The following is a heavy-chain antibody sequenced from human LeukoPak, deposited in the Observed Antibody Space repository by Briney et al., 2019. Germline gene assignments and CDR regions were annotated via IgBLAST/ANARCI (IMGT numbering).Heavy chain of an antibody. V-gene: IGHV3-21*01. CDR3: ARDKRPITHAFDL. D-gene: IGHD3-10*01. J-gene: IGHJ3*01. Sequence: GGSLRLSCEASGFTFSTYIMNWARQAPGKGREWVSSISSSSSSIYYTDSVKGRFTISRENAKNSLYLQMNSLRAEDTAVYYCARDKRPITHAFDLWGRGTMVTVSS. CDR2: ISSSSSSI. CDR1: GFTFSTYI.